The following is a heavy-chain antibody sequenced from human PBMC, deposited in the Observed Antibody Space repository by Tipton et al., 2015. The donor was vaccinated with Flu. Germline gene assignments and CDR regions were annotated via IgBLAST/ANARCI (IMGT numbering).Heavy chain of an antibody. CDR2: ISSSSTYM. V-gene: IGHV3-21*01. J-gene: IGHJ4*02. CDR1: GFTFSSYT. Sequence: GSLRLSCAASGFTFSSYTMNWVRQAPGKGLEWVSSISSSSTYMYYADSVRGRFTISRDNAKNSLYLQMNSLRAEDTAVYYCAKVSWAYCGGDCSSFDYWGQGTLVTVSS. CDR3: AKVSWAYCGGDCSSFDY. D-gene: IGHD2-21*02.